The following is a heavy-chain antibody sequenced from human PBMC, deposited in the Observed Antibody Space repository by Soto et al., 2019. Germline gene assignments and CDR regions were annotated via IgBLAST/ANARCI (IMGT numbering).Heavy chain of an antibody. J-gene: IGHJ4*02. Sequence: GGSLRLSCAASGFTFSRYEMNWVRQARGKGLEWVSYISSSGSTIYYADSVKGRFTISRDNAKKSLYLQMNSLRAEDTAVYYCARAAPPAIFAHYWGQGTLVTVSS. CDR1: GFTFSRYE. V-gene: IGHV3-48*03. D-gene: IGHD3-3*01. CDR2: ISSSGSTI. CDR3: ARAAPPAIFAHY.